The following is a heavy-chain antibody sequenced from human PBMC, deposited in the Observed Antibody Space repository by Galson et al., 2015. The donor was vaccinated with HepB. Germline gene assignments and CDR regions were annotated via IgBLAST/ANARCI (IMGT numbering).Heavy chain of an antibody. CDR1: GFTFSSYT. V-gene: IGHV3-48*02. Sequence: SLRLSCAASGFTFSSYTKNWVRQAPGKGLESVSYISSTGTTMYYADSAKGRFTISRDNAQSSLYLQMNSLRDEDTAVYYCARVYFGSGSSSAYWYFDLWGRGALVTVSS. CDR2: ISSTGTTM. CDR3: ARVYFGSGSSSAYWYFDL. D-gene: IGHD3-10*01. J-gene: IGHJ2*01.